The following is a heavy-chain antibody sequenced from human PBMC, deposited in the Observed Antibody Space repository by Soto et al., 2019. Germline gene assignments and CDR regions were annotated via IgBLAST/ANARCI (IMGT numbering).Heavy chain of an antibody. CDR3: CTVPYIVAAIYDVAY. CDR2: VKSQSDGGST. J-gene: IGHJ4*02. CDR1: GFSLSYAW. Sequence: EVQLVESGGSLVKPGGSLRLSCEASGFSLSYAWMNWVRQAPGKGLEWVGRVKSQSDGGSTDYAAPVRGRFTISRDHSKYTVYLQMNSLKTEDTNVYYCCTVPYIVAAIYDVAYWGGGTIVAVSS. V-gene: IGHV3-15*07. D-gene: IGHD5-12*01.